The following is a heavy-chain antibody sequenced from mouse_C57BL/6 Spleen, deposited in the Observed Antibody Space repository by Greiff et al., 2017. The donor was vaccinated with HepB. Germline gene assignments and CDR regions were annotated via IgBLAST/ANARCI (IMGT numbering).Heavy chain of an antibody. CDR1: GFNIKNTY. CDR3: ALGSRVDY. V-gene: IGHV14-3*01. CDR2: IDPANGNT. Sequence: VHVKQSVAELVRPGASVKLSCTASGFNIKNTYMHWVKQRPEQGLEWIGRIDPANGNTKYAPKFQGKATITADTSSNTAYLQLRSLTSEDTAIYDCALGSRVDYWGQGTTLTVSS. D-gene: IGHD1-1*01. J-gene: IGHJ2*01.